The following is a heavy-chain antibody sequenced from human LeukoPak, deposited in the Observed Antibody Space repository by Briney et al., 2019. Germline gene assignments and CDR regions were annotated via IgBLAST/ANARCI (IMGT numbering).Heavy chain of an antibody. CDR1: GFTFNTFP. J-gene: IGHJ4*02. V-gene: IGHV3-21*01. D-gene: IGHD1-26*01. CDR2: ISNSSRHK. CDR3: ARAVVGASTLGGF. Sequence: PGGSLTLSCAASGFTFNTFPMIWDRQAPGKGLEWVSSISNSSRHKYYADSVKGRFTISRDTTKNSLYLQMKSLRAEDTAVYEGARAVVGASTLGGFWGQGTLVTVP.